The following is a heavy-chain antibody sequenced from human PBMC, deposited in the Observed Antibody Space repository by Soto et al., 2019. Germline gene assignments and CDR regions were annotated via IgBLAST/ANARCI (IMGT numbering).Heavy chain of an antibody. J-gene: IGHJ6*03. CDR2: ISSSSSYI. Sequence: GGSLRLSCAASGFTFSSYSMNWVRQAPGKGLEWVSSISSSSSYIYYADSVKGRFTISRDNAKNSLYLQMNSLRAEDTAVYYCARDLTTIFGLPSGYYMDVWGKGTTVTVSS. V-gene: IGHV3-21*01. D-gene: IGHD3-3*01. CDR1: GFTFSSYS. CDR3: ARDLTTIFGLPSGYYMDV.